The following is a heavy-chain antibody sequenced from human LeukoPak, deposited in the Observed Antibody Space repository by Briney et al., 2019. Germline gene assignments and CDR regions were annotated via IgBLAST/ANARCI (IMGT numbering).Heavy chain of an antibody. Sequence: ASVKVSCKASGYTFTGYFMHWVRQAPGQGREGMGWINPKSGGTNYAQKFQGRVTLTSDTSISTAYMELSRLRSDDTAVYYCARAPDRDPVDFWSGSYGMDVWGQGTTVTVSS. J-gene: IGHJ6*02. CDR3: ARAPDRDPVDFWSGSYGMDV. D-gene: IGHD3-3*01. CDR2: INPKSGGT. V-gene: IGHV1-2*02. CDR1: GYTFTGYF.